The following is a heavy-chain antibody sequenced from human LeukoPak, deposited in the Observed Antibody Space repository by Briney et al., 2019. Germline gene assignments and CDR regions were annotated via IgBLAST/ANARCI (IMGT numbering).Heavy chain of an antibody. J-gene: IGHJ5*02. Sequence: ASVKVSCKTSGYTFSGYYIHWIRRAPGQGLEWVGWINPNSGDTDYAQKLQGSVTMTTDTSTSTAYMELRSLRSDDTAVYYCARDSGIAVAGKGWFDPWGQGTLVTVSS. V-gene: IGHV1-2*02. D-gene: IGHD6-19*01. CDR3: ARDSGIAVAGKGWFDP. CDR2: INPNSGDT. CDR1: GYTFSGYY.